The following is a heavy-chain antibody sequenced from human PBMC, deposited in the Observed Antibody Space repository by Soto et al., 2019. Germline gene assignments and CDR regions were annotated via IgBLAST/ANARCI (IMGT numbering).Heavy chain of an antibody. CDR2: ILHGGST. J-gene: IGHJ4*02. Sequence: QVQLQQWGAGLLKPSETLSLTCAVYGGSFSEYYWNWIRQPPGKGLEWIGEILHGGSTNYNPSRKSRVTISADTSKHQLSLKLTSVTAADAAVYYCARGRNKFLTTYFPFDYWGQGTQVTVSS. CDR1: GGSFSEYY. D-gene: IGHD3-9*01. CDR3: ARGRNKFLTTYFPFDY. V-gene: IGHV4-34*01.